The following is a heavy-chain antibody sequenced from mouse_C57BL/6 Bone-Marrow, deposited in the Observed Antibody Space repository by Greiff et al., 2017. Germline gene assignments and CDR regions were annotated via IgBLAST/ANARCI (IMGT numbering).Heavy chain of an antibody. Sequence: VQLQQSGPELVKPGASVKISCKASGYTFTDYYMNWVKQSHGKSLEWIGDINPNNGGTSYNQKFKGKATLTVDKSSSTAYMERRSLTSEDSAVYYCARYDVPWYFDVWGTGTTVTVSS. D-gene: IGHD2-10*02. CDR2: INPNNGGT. V-gene: IGHV1-26*01. CDR1: GYTFTDYY. J-gene: IGHJ1*03. CDR3: ARYDVPWYFDV.